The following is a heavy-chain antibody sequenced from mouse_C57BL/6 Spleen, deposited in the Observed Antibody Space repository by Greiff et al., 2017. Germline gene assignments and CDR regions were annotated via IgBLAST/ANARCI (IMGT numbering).Heavy chain of an antibody. D-gene: IGHD2-4*01. CDR3: ARHEGEGYDYWFAY. V-gene: IGHV1-62-2*01. CDR1: GYHFTEYT. J-gene: IGHJ3*01. Sequence: QVHLQQSGAELVKPGASVKLSCKASGYHFTEYTIHWVKQRSGQGLEWVGWFYPGSGSIKYNEKFKDKATLTADKSSSTVYMELSRLTSEDSAVYFGARHEGEGYDYWFAYWGQGTLVTVSA. CDR2: FYPGSGSI.